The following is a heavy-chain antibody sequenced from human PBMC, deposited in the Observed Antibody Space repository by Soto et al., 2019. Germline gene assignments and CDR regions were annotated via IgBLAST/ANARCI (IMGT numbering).Heavy chain of an antibody. Sequence: QVQLVESGGGVVQPGRSLRLSCAASGFTFNNYAMHWVRQAPGKGLEWVAVISYDGSNKYYADSVKGRFTISRDNSKNTLYLQMNILRAEDTAVYYCARDGVDIVATIQLDYWGQGTLVTVSS. CDR2: ISYDGSNK. V-gene: IGHV3-30-3*01. CDR1: GFTFNNYA. D-gene: IGHD5-12*01. CDR3: ARDGVDIVATIQLDY. J-gene: IGHJ4*02.